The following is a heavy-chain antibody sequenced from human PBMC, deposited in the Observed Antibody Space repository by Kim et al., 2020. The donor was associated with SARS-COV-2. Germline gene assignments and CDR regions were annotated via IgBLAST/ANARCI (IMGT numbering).Heavy chain of an antibody. CDR3: AKDNYYGSGRPYYYYGM. J-gene: IGHJ6*01. V-gene: IGHV3-30*18. CDR2: ISYDGSNK. CDR1: GFTFSSYG. Sequence: GGSLRRSCAASGFTFSSYGMHWVRQAPGKGLEWVAVISYDGSNKYYADSVKGRFTISRDNSKNTLYLQMNSLRAEDTAVYYCAKDNYYGSGRPYYYYGM. D-gene: IGHD3-10*01.